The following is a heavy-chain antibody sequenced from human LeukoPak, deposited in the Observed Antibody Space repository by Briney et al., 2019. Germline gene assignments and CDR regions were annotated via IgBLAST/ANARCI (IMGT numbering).Heavy chain of an antibody. D-gene: IGHD6-13*01. V-gene: IGHV1-2*02. Sequence: GASVKVSCKASGYTFTDYYIHWVRQAPGQGLEWMGWINPSSGGTKYAQKFEGRVTMTRDTSIDTNYIDLSRLKSDDTAVYYCARSRDISSWYFDYWGQGTLVTVSS. CDR3: ARSRDISSWYFDY. CDR1: GYTFTDYY. CDR2: INPSSGGT. J-gene: IGHJ4*02.